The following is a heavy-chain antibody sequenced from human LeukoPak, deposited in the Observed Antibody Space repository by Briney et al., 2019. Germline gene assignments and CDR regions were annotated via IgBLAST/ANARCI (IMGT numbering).Heavy chain of an antibody. D-gene: IGHD3-16*02. V-gene: IGHV4-59*01. CDR3: ARDYVWGSYRYHDAFDI. J-gene: IGHJ3*02. CDR1: GGSISSYY. Sequence: SETLSLTCTVSGGSISSYYWSWIRQPPGKGLEWIGYIYYSGSTNYNPSLKSRVTISVDTSKNQFSLKLSSVTAADTAVYYCARDYVWGSYRYHDAFDIWGQGTLVTVSS. CDR2: IYYSGST.